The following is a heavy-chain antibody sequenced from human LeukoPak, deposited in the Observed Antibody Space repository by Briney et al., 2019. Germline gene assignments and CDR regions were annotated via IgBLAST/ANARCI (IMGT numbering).Heavy chain of an antibody. V-gene: IGHV5-51*01. J-gene: IGHJ4*02. Sequence: GESLKISCKGSGYSFTNYWIGWVRQMPGKGLEWMGIIYPDDSDTAYSPSFQGQVTISADKSINTAYLQWGSLEASDTAMYYCARHSAGSNSNFDYWGQGTLVTVSS. CDR3: ARHSAGSNSNFDY. CDR2: IYPDDSDT. CDR1: GYSFTNYW. D-gene: IGHD6-13*01.